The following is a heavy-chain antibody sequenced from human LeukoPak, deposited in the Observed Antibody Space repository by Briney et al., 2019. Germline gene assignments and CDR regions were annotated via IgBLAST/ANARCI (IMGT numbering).Heavy chain of an antibody. J-gene: IGHJ6*04. Sequence: GGSLRLSCAASGFTFSSYSMNWVRQAPGKGLEWVSSISSSSSYIYYADSVKGRFTISRDNAKNSLYLQMNSLRAEDTAVYYCARVIAAAGDVWAKGPRSPSPQ. CDR2: ISSSSSYI. CDR3: ARVIAAAGDV. CDR1: GFTFSSYS. V-gene: IGHV3-21*01. D-gene: IGHD6-13*01.